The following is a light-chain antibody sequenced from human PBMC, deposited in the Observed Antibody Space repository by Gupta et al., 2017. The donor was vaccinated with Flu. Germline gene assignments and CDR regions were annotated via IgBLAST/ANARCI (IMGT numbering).Light chain of an antibody. J-gene: IGLJ1*01. Sequence: SYKLPHPPSLSVSPGQTASVTCSGDKLGDNSASWYQHKPGQPPVLVIYQDTKRPSGIPERFSGSNSGNTATLTISGTQAMDEDDYYCQAWDSAYVFGTGTKVTVL. CDR2: QDT. V-gene: IGLV3-1*01. CDR3: QAWDSAYV. CDR1: KLGDNS.